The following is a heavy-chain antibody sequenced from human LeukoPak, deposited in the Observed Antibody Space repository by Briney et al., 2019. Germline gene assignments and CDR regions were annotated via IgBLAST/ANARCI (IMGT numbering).Heavy chain of an antibody. V-gene: IGHV3-30*03. J-gene: IGHJ4*02. CDR3: ASFHGEVVVVAATATFDY. D-gene: IGHD2-15*01. CDR2: ISYDGSNK. Sequence: PGGSLRLSCAASGFIFNTYGMHWVRQAPGKGLEWVAVISYDGSNKYYADSVKGRFTISRDNSKNTLYLQMNSLRAEDTAVYYCASFHGEVVVVAATATFDYWGQGTLVTVSS. CDR1: GFIFNTYG.